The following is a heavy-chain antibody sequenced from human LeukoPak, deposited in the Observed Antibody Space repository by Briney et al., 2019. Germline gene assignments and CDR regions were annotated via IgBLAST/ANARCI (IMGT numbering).Heavy chain of an antibody. CDR3: ARGTMTTVTYYFDY. V-gene: IGHV4-34*01. CDR2: INHSGST. CDR1: GGSFSGYY. Sequence: SETLSLTCAVYGGSFSGYYWSWIRQPPGKGLEWIGEINHSGSTNYNPSLKSRVTISVDTSKIQFSLKLSSVTAADTAVYYCARGTMTTVTYYFDYWGQGTLVTVSS. J-gene: IGHJ4*02. D-gene: IGHD4-17*01.